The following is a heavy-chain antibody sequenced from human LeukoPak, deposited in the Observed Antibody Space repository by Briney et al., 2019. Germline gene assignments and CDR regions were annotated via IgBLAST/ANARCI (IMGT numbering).Heavy chain of an antibody. CDR3: ARQRAGFTVTTSDY. V-gene: IGHV3-74*01. J-gene: IGHJ4*02. Sequence: GGSLRLSCTASGFTFSNYWMHWVRQVPGKGLVWVSRINTGGSSTTYADSVKGRFTISRDNAKNTLYLQMNSLRVEDTAVYYCARQRAGFTVTTSDYWGQGTLVTVSS. D-gene: IGHD4-17*01. CDR2: INTGGSST. CDR1: GFTFSNYW.